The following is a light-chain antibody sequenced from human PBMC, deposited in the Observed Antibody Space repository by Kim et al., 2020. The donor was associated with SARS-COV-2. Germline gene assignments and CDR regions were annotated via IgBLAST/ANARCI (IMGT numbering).Light chain of an antibody. CDR3: KQSYSTPIT. CDR1: QSISTH. Sequence: DIQMTQSPSSLSASVGDRVTITCRASQSISTHLNWYQQNPGKAPKLLIYAASRLQGGVPSRFSGSGSEREFTLTITSLQPEDFATYYCKQSYSTPITFGGGTKVDIK. V-gene: IGKV1-39*01. CDR2: AAS. J-gene: IGKJ4*01.